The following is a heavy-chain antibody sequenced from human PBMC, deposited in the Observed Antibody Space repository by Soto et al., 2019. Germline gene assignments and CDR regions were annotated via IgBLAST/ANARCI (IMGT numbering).Heavy chain of an antibody. Sequence: GGSLRLSCAASGFTFSSYEMNWVRQAPGKGLEWVSYISSSGSTIYYEDSVKGRFTISRDNAKNSLYLQMNSLRAEDTAVYYCARDRDSGSYYEYFQHWGQGTLVTVSS. V-gene: IGHV3-48*03. J-gene: IGHJ1*01. D-gene: IGHD1-26*01. CDR1: GFTFSSYE. CDR2: ISSSGSTI. CDR3: ARDRDSGSYYEYFQH.